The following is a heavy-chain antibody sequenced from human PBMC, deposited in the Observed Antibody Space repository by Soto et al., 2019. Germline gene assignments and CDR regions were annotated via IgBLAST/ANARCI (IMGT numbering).Heavy chain of an antibody. CDR3: ARLGDTAILYYYGMDV. J-gene: IGHJ6*02. Sequence: TSETLSLTCTVSGGSSSSSSYYWGWIRQPPGKGLEWIGSIYYSGSTYYNPSLKSRVTISVDTSKNQFSLKLSSVTAADTAVYYCARLGDTAILYYYGMDVWGQGTTVTVSS. V-gene: IGHV4-39*01. CDR1: GGSSSSSSYY. CDR2: IYYSGST. D-gene: IGHD5-18*01.